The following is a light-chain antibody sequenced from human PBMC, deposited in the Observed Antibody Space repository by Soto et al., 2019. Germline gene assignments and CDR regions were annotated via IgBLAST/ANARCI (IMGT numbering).Light chain of an antibody. V-gene: IGKV1-39*01. Sequence: DIPMTQSPSSLYASVGDRVTITCRASQRISSYLNWYQQKPGKAPKLLIYAASSLQSGVPSRFSGSGSGTDFTLTISSLQPEDVATYYCQQSYSTPRTFGQGTKVEIK. CDR1: QRISSY. J-gene: IGKJ1*01. CDR3: QQSYSTPRT. CDR2: AAS.